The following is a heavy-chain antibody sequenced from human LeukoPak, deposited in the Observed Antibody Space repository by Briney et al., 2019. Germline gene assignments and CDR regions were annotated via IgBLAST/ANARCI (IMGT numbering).Heavy chain of an antibody. CDR2: ISTSGTTT. D-gene: IGHD4-17*01. J-gene: IGHJ5*02. V-gene: IGHV3-11*01. Sequence: KPGGSLRLSCAASGFIVSDYCMSWIRQAPGKGPEWISLISTSGTTTSYADSVNGRFTISKDNARNSVYLQMNNLRSDDTAVYYCARDGDYGDNNWLDPWGQGTLVTVSS. CDR1: GFIVSDYC. CDR3: ARDGDYGDNNWLDP.